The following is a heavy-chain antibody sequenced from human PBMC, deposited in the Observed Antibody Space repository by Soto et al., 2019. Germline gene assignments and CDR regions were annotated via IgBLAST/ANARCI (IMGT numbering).Heavy chain of an antibody. CDR2: INHSGST. J-gene: IGHJ5*02. Sequence: SETLSLTCAVYGGSFSGYYWSWIRQPPGKGLEWIGEINHSGSTNYNPSLKSRVTISVDTSKNQFSLKLSSVTAADTAVYYCARVTAERNARFDPWGQGTLVTVSS. D-gene: IGHD1-20*01. CDR1: GGSFSGYY. V-gene: IGHV4-34*01. CDR3: ARVTAERNARFDP.